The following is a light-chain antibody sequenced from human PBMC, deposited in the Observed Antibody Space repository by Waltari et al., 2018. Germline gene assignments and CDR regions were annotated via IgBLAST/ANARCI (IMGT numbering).Light chain of an antibody. V-gene: IGKV3-11*01. CDR1: QSVSSY. CDR3: HQRSNWPGT. J-gene: IGKJ1*01. CDR2: DAY. Sequence: EIVLTQSPATLSLSPGERATPSCRAGQSVSSYLAWYQQKPGQDPRLLNYDAYNKATGIPARFSASGSGTDFTLTITSLAPEDSAVYYCHQRSNWPGTFGQGTKVEI.